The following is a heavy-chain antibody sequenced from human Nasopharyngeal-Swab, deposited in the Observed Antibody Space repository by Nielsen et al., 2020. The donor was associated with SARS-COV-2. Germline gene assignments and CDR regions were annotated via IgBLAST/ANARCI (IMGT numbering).Heavy chain of an antibody. V-gene: IGHV3-7*01. CDR1: GFTFSSKW. Sequence: GESLKISCAASGFTFSSKWMNWARQAPGKGLEWVANISPDGGQKYYADSVKGRFTISRDSSKNTLYLQMDSLRGEDTAVYYCARDAPAHYGAFYWGRGTLVTVSS. J-gene: IGHJ4*02. D-gene: IGHD4-17*01. CDR3: ARDAPAHYGAFY. CDR2: ISPDGGQK.